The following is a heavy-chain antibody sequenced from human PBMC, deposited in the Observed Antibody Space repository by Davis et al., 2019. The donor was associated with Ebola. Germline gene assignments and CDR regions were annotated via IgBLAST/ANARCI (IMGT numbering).Heavy chain of an antibody. CDR3: ARAGFDEVLDY. Sequence: PGGSLRLSCAASGFIFSNYAMMWVRQAPGKGLEWVSSFSGHDTTTFYADSVRGRFTTSRDFSKNTLYLQMNSLTADDTSVYYCARAGFDEVLDYWGQGTPVTVSS. V-gene: IGHV3-23*01. CDR1: GFIFSNYA. D-gene: IGHD3-3*01. CDR2: FSGHDTTT. J-gene: IGHJ4*02.